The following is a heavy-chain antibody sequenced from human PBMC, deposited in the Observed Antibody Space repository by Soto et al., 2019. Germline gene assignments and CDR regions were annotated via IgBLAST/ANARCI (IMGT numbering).Heavy chain of an antibody. V-gene: IGHV3-21*01. CDR3: ARASTSFADYYYYMDV. D-gene: IGHD2-2*01. CDR2: ISSSSSYI. Sequence: PGGSLRLSCAASGFTFSSYSMNWVRQAPGKGLEWVSSISSSSSYIYYADSVKGRFTISRDNAKNSLYLQMNSLRAEDTAVYYCARASTSFADYYYYMDVWGKGTTVTVSS. J-gene: IGHJ6*03. CDR1: GFTFSSYS.